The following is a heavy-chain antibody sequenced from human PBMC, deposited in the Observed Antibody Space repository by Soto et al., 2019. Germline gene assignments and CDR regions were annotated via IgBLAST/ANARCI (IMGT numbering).Heavy chain of an antibody. CDR2: ISYEGSHT. J-gene: IGHJ4*02. Sequence: QVQLVESGGGVVQPGRSLRLSCAASGFIFSSYGMHWVRQAPGKGLEWVAVISYEGSHTYYADSVKGPFTITRDNSKNTLYLQMNSLRPEDTAVYYCAKEVHCGGGSCSWSEGFNYWGQGTLINVSS. D-gene: IGHD2-15*01. V-gene: IGHV3-30*18. CDR3: AKEVHCGGGSCSWSEGFNY. CDR1: GFIFSSYG.